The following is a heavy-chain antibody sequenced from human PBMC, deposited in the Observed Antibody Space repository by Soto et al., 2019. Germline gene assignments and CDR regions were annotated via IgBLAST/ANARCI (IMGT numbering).Heavy chain of an antibody. J-gene: IGHJ3*02. D-gene: IGHD1-7*01. Sequence: QVQLQESGPGLVKPSETLSLTCTVSGGSVSSGSYYWSWIRQPPGKGLEWIGYIYYSGSTNYNPYIKSRVTISVDTSKNQFSLKLSSVTAADTAVYYCARDLDWNYVSGAFDIWGQGTMVTVSS. CDR2: IYYSGST. V-gene: IGHV4-61*01. CDR1: GGSVSSGSYY. CDR3: ARDLDWNYVSGAFDI.